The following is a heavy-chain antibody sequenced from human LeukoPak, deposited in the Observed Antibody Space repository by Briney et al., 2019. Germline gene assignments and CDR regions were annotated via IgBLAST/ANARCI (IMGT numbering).Heavy chain of an antibody. J-gene: IGHJ4*02. V-gene: IGHV3-64D*06. D-gene: IGHD3-22*01. CDR3: VKLPYSDTSAYYVDY. CDR2: ISSNGGST. Sequence: PGGSLRLSCSASGFTFSTSAIHWVRQAPGKGLEYASAISSNGGSTYYAGSVKGRFTISRDNSKNTLSLQMSSLRPEDTAVYYCVKLPYSDTSAYYVDYWGQGTLVTVSS. CDR1: GFTFSTSA.